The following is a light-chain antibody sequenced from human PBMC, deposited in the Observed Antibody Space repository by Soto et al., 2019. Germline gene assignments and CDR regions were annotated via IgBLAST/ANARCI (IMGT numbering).Light chain of an antibody. J-gene: IGKJ1*01. CDR1: QSVSIH. V-gene: IGKV3D-15*01. Sequence: ETVMTQSPGTLSVSLGERATLSCRASQSVSIHLAWYQQKPGQAPRLLIYDASNRATGIPARFSGSGSGTDFTLTISSLEPEDFAVYYCQQYNNWPPWTFGQGTKVDIK. CDR3: QQYNNWPPWT. CDR2: DAS.